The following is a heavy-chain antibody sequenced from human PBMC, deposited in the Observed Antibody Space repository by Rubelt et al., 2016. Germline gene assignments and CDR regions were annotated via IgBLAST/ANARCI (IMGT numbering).Heavy chain of an antibody. CDR1: GGSISSSSYY. V-gene: IGHV4-39*07. CDR3: ARAVPYYYDSSGYEFQFDY. CDR2: IYYSGST. Sequence: QLQLQESGPGLVKPSETLSLTCTVSGGSISSSSYYWGWIRQPPGKGLEWIGSIYYSGSTYYNPSLKSRVTISIDTSKNQFSLKLSSVTAADTAVYYCARAVPYYYDSSGYEFQFDYWGQGTLVTVSS. D-gene: IGHD3-22*01. J-gene: IGHJ4*02.